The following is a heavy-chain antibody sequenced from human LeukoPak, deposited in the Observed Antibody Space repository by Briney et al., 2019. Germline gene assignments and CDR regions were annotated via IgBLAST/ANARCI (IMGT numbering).Heavy chain of an antibody. J-gene: IGHJ4*02. V-gene: IGHV4-39*01. CDR2: IYYSGST. CDR1: GGSISSSSYY. D-gene: IGHD6-19*01. CDR3: VRSGWDFEY. Sequence: SETLSLTCTVSGGSISSSSYYWGWIRQPPGKGLEWIGSIYYSGSTYYNPSLKSRVTISVDTSKNQFSLKLSSVTAADTAVYYCVRSGWDFEYWGQGTLVTVSS.